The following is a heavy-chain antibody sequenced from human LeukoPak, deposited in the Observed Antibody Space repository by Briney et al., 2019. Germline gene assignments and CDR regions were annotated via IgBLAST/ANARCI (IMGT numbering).Heavy chain of an antibody. V-gene: IGHV3-7*01. CDR3: ARDTNYYYYYYYMDV. Sequence: GGSLRLSCAASGFTFSSYSMNWVRQAPGKGLEWVANIKQDGSEKYYVDSVKGRFTISRDNAKNSLYLQMNSLRAEDTAVYYCARDTNYYYYYYYMDVWGKGTTVTVSS. J-gene: IGHJ6*03. D-gene: IGHD2-8*01. CDR2: IKQDGSEK. CDR1: GFTFSSYS.